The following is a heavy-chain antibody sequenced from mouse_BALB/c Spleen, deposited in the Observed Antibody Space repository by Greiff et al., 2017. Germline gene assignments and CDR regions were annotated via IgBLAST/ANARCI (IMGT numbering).Heavy chain of an antibody. D-gene: IGHD2-14*01. V-gene: IGHV1-4*02. Sequence: VQLQQSAAELARPGASVKMSCKASGYTFTSYTMHWVKQRPGQGLEWIGYINPSSGNTEYNQKFKDKTTLTADKSSSTAYMQLSSLTSEDSAVYYCASWRYDYAMDYWGQGTSVTVSS. J-gene: IGHJ4*01. CDR2: INPSSGNT. CDR1: GYTFTSYT. CDR3: ASWRYDYAMDY.